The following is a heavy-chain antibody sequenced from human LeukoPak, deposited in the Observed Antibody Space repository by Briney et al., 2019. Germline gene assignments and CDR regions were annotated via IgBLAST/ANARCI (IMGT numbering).Heavy chain of an antibody. CDR1: GFTFSSYA. V-gene: IGHV3-30*04. D-gene: IGHD6-19*01. Sequence: PGGSLRLSCAASGFTFSSYAMHWVRQAPGKGLEWVAVISYDGSNKYYADSVKGRFTISRDNSKNTLYLQMNSLRAEDTAVYYCARDFRRNRAVAGMGFDYWGQGTLVTVSS. CDR2: ISYDGSNK. J-gene: IGHJ4*02. CDR3: ARDFRRNRAVAGMGFDY.